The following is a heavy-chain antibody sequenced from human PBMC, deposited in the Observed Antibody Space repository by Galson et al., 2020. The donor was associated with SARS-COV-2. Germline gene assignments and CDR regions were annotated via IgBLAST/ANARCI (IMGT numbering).Heavy chain of an antibody. CDR1: GVTFSRYG. Sequence: GGSLRLSCAASGVTFSRYGMHWVRQAPGKGLEWLAVISHTGKSAYYADSVKGRFTISRDNAKNTVYLQMNSLRSEDTAIYYCAQESVEEIVPAAIGYWGQGTLVTVSS. J-gene: IGHJ4*02. D-gene: IGHD2-2*01. CDR3: AQESVEEIVPAAIGY. CDR2: ISHTGKSA. V-gene: IGHV3-30*18.